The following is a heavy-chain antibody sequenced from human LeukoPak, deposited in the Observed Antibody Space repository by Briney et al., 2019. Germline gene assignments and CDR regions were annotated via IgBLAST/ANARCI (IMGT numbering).Heavy chain of an antibody. CDR3: ARAKNSSGYTFDY. D-gene: IGHD3-22*01. CDR2: IIPILGIA. V-gene: IGHV1-69*04. J-gene: IGHJ4*02. CDR1: GGTFSSYA. Sequence: GASVKVSCKASGGTFSSYAISWVRQAPGQGLEWMGRIIPILGIANYAQTFQGRVTITADKSTSTAYMELSSLRSEDTAVYYCARAKNSSGYTFDYWGQGTLVTVSS.